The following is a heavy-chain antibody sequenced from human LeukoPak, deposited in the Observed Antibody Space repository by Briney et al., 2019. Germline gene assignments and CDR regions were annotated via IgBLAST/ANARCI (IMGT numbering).Heavy chain of an antibody. D-gene: IGHD5-12*01. Sequence: GVSLTRSYTASGFTFGDYAMSWVRPAQGKGLEWVGFIRSKAYGGTKEYAGSVKGRFTISRDDSKSIAYLQMNSLKPEYTAMYYCTRGDRGYAELFFDYWGQGTLVTVSS. CDR3: TRGDRGYAELFFDY. J-gene: IGHJ4*02. CDR2: IRSKAYGGTK. V-gene: IGHV3-49*04. CDR1: GFTFGDYA.